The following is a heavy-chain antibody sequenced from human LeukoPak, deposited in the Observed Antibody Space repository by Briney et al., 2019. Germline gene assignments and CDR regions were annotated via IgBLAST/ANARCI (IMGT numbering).Heavy chain of an antibody. CDR3: ARAPGSAYYDFWSGYYSDAFDI. D-gene: IGHD3-3*01. Sequence: SETLSLTCTVSGGSISSYYWSWIRQPPGKGLEWIGYIYYSGSTNYNPSLKSRVTISVDTSKNQFSLKLSSVTAADTAVYYCARAPGSAYYDFWSGYYSDAFDIWGKGTTVTVSS. V-gene: IGHV4-59*01. J-gene: IGHJ3*02. CDR1: GGSISSYY. CDR2: IYYSGST.